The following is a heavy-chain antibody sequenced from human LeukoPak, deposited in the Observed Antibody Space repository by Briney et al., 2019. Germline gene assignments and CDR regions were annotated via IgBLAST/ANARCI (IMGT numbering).Heavy chain of an antibody. Sequence: RSLRLSFAASGITFRSYSMPWGRQAPGKGLGWVAVISYDGSNKYYADSVKGRFTISRDNSKNTLYLQMNSLRAEDTAVYYCARAPSLIYYYDSGGVGGLFDYWGQGTLVTVSS. D-gene: IGHD3-22*01. V-gene: IGHV3-30*04. CDR2: ISYDGSNK. CDR3: ARAPSLIYYYDSGGVGGLFDY. CDR1: GITFRSYS. J-gene: IGHJ4*02.